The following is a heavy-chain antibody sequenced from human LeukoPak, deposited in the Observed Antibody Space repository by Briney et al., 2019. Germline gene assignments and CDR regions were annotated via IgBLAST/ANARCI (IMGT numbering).Heavy chain of an antibody. J-gene: IGHJ4*02. D-gene: IGHD4-11*01. CDR3: AKDYYDYSNYPFDY. Sequence: MSGGSLRLSCAASGFTFSSYSMNWVRQAPGKGLEWVSSISSSSSYIYYADSVKGRFTISRDNAKNSLYLQMNSLRAEDTAVYYCAKDYYDYSNYPFDYWGQGTLVTVSS. CDR1: GFTFSSYS. CDR2: ISSSSSYI. V-gene: IGHV3-21*04.